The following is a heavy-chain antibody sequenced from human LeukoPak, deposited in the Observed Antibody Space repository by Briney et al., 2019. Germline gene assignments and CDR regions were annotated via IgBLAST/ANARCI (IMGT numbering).Heavy chain of an antibody. CDR1: VGSISSSSYY. CDR3: ARLYSVVVAATCYFDY. V-gene: IGHV4-39*01. Sequence: SETLSLTCTVSVGSISSSSYYWGWIRQPPGKGLEWIGSIYYSGSTYYNPSLKSRVTISVDTSKNQFSLKLSSVTAADTAVYYCARLYSVVVAATCYFDYWGQGTLVTVSS. CDR2: IYYSGST. D-gene: IGHD2-15*01. J-gene: IGHJ4*02.